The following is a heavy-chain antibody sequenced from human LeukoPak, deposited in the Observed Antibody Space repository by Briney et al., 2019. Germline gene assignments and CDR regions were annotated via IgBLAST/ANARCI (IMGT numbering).Heavy chain of an antibody. CDR2: MNPNSGNS. D-gene: IGHD1-1*01. Sequence: ASVKVSCKASGYTFTSYDINWVRQVPGQGLEWMGWMNPNSGNSASAQKFQGRVTMTRTTSISTAYMELSSLRSEDTAVYYCARVEGGAQLANWFDPWGQGTLVTVSS. CDR3: ARVEGGAQLANWFDP. J-gene: IGHJ5*02. CDR1: GYTFTSYD. V-gene: IGHV1-8*01.